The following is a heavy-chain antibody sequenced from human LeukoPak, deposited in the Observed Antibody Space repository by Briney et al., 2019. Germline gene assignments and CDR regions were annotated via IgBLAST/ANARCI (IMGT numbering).Heavy chain of an antibody. D-gene: IGHD3-22*01. Sequence: ASVKVSCKASGYTFTSYGISWVRQAPGQGLEWMGWISAYNGNTNYAQKLQGRVTMTTDTSTSTAYMELRSLRSDDTAVYYCARDPSPYGSSYLDYWGQGTLVTVSS. J-gene: IGHJ4*02. CDR1: GYTFTSYG. V-gene: IGHV1-18*01. CDR3: ARDPSPYGSSYLDY. CDR2: ISAYNGNT.